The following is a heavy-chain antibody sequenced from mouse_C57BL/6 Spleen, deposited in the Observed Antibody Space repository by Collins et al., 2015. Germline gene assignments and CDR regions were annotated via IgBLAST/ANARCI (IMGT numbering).Heavy chain of an antibody. J-gene: IGHJ3*01. CDR3: ARDRPYDYDDGAWFAY. CDR2: IYIGNGYT. D-gene: IGHD2-4*01. CDR1: GYTFTSYG. Sequence: EVQLQQSGAELVRPGSSVKMSCKTSGYTFTSYGINWVKQRPGQGLEWIGYIYIGNGYTEYNEKFKGKATLTSDTSSSTAYMQLSSLTSEDSAVYFCARDRPYDYDDGAWFAYWGQGTLVTVSA. V-gene: IGHV1-58*01.